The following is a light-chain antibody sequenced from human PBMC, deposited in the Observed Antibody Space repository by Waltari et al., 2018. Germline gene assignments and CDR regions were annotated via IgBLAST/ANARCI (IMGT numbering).Light chain of an antibody. CDR2: GDN. J-gene: IGLJ2*01. Sequence: FMLTQPHTVSDSPGQTVTIPCTRRRGNIPTNFVQWYQQRPGSAPTILIFGDNQRPSGVSYRFSASIDSSSNSASLTISGLRAEDEAVYYCQSHDSTSNVVFGAGTKLTVL. CDR1: RGNIPTNF. V-gene: IGLV6-57*04. CDR3: QSHDSTSNVV.